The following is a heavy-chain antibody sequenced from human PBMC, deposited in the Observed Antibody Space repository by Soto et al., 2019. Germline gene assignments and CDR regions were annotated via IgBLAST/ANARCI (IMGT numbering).Heavy chain of an antibody. J-gene: IGHJ4*02. CDR1: GFSFNNYA. Sequence: GPLRLSCAVTGFSFNNYAMNWVRQAPGKGLEWVSSISGGGTGTYSADAVKGRFTIPSDKSRNTVYLQMSSLRADDTAVYYCAKGHYYDNVGNWVANQAFDSWGQGSLVTVSS. CDR2: ISGGGTGT. CDR3: AKGHYYDNVGNWVANQAFDS. V-gene: IGHV3-23*01. D-gene: IGHD3-22*01.